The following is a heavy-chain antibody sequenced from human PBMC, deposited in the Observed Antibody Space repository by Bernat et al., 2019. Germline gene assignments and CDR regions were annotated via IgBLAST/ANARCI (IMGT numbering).Heavy chain of an antibody. CDR2: ISSSSSYI. CDR1: GFTFSSYS. J-gene: IGHJ4*02. D-gene: IGHD3-22*01. CDR3: ARDSYDSSGLDDY. Sequence: EVQLVESGGGLVKPGGSLRLSCAASGFTFSSYSMNWVRQAPGKRLEWVSSISSSSSYIYYADSVKGRFTISRDNAKNSLYLQMNSLRAEDTAVYYCARDSYDSSGLDDYWGQGTLVTVSS. V-gene: IGHV3-21*01.